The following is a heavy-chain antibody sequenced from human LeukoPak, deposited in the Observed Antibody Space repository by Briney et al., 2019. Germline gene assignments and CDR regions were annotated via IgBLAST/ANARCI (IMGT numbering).Heavy chain of an antibody. Sequence: SETLSLTCTVSGYSISSGYYWGWIRQPPGKGLEWVGHMYYRGNTFYNPSLKSRVTISVDTSKNQFSLKLSSVTAADTAVYYCARGAYYYGSGSYPSGDYWGQGTLVTVSS. CDR3: ARGAYYYGSGSYPSGDY. D-gene: IGHD3-10*01. J-gene: IGHJ4*02. CDR1: GYSISSGYY. V-gene: IGHV4-38-2*02. CDR2: MYYRGNT.